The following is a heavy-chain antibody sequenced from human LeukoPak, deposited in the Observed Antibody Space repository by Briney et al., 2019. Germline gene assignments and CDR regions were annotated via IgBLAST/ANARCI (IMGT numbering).Heavy chain of an antibody. J-gene: IGHJ4*02. Sequence: GASLTVSCKASGYTFTTYGISWVRQAPGQGLEWMGWISPYNGNTNYAQKLQGRVTMTTDTSTSTAYMELRSLRSDDTAVYYCARDRAVVVAATDYWGQGTLVTVSS. CDR1: GYTFTTYG. CDR2: ISPYNGNT. V-gene: IGHV1-18*01. D-gene: IGHD2-15*01. CDR3: ARDRAVVVAATDY.